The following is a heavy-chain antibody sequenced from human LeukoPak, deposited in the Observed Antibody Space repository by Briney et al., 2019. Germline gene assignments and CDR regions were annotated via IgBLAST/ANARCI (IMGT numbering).Heavy chain of an antibody. J-gene: IGHJ5*02. Sequence: SETLSLTCLVSGASISSYYWSWIRQPPGKGLEWIGYIYYSGSTTYNPSLKSRATISVDTSKNQFSLRLTSVTAADTAVYYCTRGTMMVGPWGQGTLVTVSS. CDR3: TRGTMMVGP. V-gene: IGHV4-59*12. CDR2: IYYSGST. D-gene: IGHD3-22*01. CDR1: GASISSYY.